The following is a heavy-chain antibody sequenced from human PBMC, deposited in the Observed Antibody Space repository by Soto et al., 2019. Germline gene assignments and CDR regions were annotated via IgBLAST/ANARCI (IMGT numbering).Heavy chain of an antibody. CDR3: AASQYDFWSGYYGMDV. CDR1: GFTFTSSA. CDR2: IVVGSGNT. V-gene: IGHV1-58*01. Sequence: SVKVSCKASGFTFTSSAVQWVRQARGQRLEWIGWIVVGSGNTNYAQKFQERVTITRDMSTSTAYMELSSLRSEDTAVYYCAASQYDFWSGYYGMDVWGQGTTVTV. J-gene: IGHJ6*02. D-gene: IGHD3-3*01.